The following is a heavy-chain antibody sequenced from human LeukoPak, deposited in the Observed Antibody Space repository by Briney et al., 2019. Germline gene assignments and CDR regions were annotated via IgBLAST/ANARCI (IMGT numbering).Heavy chain of an antibody. J-gene: IGHJ6*02. CDR3: ATSGYSYGSPMDV. V-gene: IGHV5-51*01. D-gene: IGHD5-18*01. Sequence: GESPKISCQGSGYSFTSYWIGWVRQMPGKGLEWMWIIYPGDSDTRYSPSFQGQVPFPADKSISTAYLQWSSLKASDTAMYYCATSGYSYGSPMDVWGQGTTVTVSS. CDR1: GYSFTSYW. CDR2: IYPGDSDT.